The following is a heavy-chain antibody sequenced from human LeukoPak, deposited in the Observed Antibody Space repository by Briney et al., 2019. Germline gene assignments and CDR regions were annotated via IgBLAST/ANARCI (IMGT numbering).Heavy chain of an antibody. CDR1: GFTFSSYG. V-gene: IGHV3-30*02. D-gene: IGHD3-22*01. CDR2: IRYDGSNK. J-gene: IGHJ4*02. Sequence: PGGSLRLSXAASGFTFSSYGMHWVRQAPGKGLEWVAFIRYDGSNKYYADSVKGRFTISRDNSKNTLYLQMNSLRAEDTAVYYCAKAIIKAEYYYDSSGYRPSYYFDYWGQGTLVTVSS. CDR3: AKAIIKAEYYYDSSGYRPSYYFDY.